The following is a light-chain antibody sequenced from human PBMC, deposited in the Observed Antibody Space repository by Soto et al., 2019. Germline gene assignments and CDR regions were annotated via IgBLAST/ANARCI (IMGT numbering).Light chain of an antibody. CDR1: QSVLYSSNNKSY. CDR2: WAS. CDR3: QPYSSTPLT. J-gene: IGKJ4*01. V-gene: IGKV4-1*01. Sequence: DIVMTQSPDSLAVSLGERATINCKSSQSVLYSSNNKSYLAWYQQKPGQPPKLLIYWASTRESGVPDRFSGSGSGTDFTLTISSLQAEDVAVSYCQPYSSTPLTFGGGTKVEIK.